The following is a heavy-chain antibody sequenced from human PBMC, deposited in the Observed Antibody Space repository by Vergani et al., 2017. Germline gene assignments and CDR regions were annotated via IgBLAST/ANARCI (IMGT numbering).Heavy chain of an antibody. J-gene: IGHJ3*02. Sequence: EVQVVESGGGLVQPGGSLRLSCAASGFIFSDYYMDWVRQAPGKGLEWVGRIRNKANDYTTQYDASVKGRFTISRDDSKSYLYLQMNSLQTEDTALYYCVRVKGSNWNDHLYDIWVQGTLVTVSS. V-gene: IGHV3-72*01. CDR2: IRNKANDYTT. CDR1: GFIFSDYY. CDR3: VRVKGSNWNDHLYDI. D-gene: IGHD1-1*01.